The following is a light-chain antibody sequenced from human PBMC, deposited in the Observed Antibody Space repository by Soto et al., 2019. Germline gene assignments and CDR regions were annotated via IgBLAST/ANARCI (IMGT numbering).Light chain of an antibody. J-gene: IGKJ4*01. CDR3: QQYNSYSLT. Sequence: DLQKIYAPSVLSTYKKARVTITCRASQSISSWLAWYQQQPGKAPKLLIYDASSLESGVPSRFSGSGSGTEFTLTISSLQPDDFATYYCQQYNSYSLTFGGGTKVDIK. V-gene: IGKV1-5*01. CDR1: QSISSW. CDR2: DAS.